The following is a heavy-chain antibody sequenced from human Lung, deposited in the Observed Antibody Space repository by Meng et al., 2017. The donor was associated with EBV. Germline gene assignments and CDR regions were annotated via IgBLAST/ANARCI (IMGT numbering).Heavy chain of an antibody. CDR3: ARGRGNQPLFDF. CDR1: GGSFSTYT. J-gene: IGHJ4*02. D-gene: IGHD2/OR15-2a*01. Sequence: QVQLVQSGAEVKKPGSSVKVACKTSGGSFSTYTFSWVRQAPGQGLEWMGGLIPVLNKAKSAPRFQDRVTFTADETTTTAYMELSSLTFEDTAVYFCARGRGNQPLFDFWDQGTLVTVSS. CDR2: LIPVLNKA. V-gene: IGHV1-69*10.